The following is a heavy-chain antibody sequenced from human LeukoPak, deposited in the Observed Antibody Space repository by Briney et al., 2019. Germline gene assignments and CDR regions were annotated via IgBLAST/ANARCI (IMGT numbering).Heavy chain of an antibody. CDR2: IIPIFGTA. CDR3: ARANGALDAFDI. V-gene: IGHV1-69*13. CDR1: GGTFSSYA. J-gene: IGHJ3*02. D-gene: IGHD4-17*01. Sequence: GASVKVSCKASGGTFSSYAISWVRQAPGQGLEWMGGIIPIFGTANYAQRFQGRVTITADESTSTAYMELSSLRSEDTAVYYCARANGALDAFDIWGQGTMVTVSS.